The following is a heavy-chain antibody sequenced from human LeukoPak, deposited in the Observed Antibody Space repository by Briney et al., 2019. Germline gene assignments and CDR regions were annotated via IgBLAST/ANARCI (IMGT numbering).Heavy chain of an antibody. CDR3: AKDGYNMGY. D-gene: IGHD5-24*01. CDR1: GFTFSTYA. CDR2: LSYDGTTK. J-gene: IGHJ4*02. Sequence: PGGSLRLSCATSGFTFSTYAIHWVRQAPGKGLEWVALLSYDGTTKYYADSVKGRFILSRDNSRDPLYLQMNSLRAEDTAKYYCAKDGYNMGYWGQGTLVTVSS. V-gene: IGHV3-30-3*01.